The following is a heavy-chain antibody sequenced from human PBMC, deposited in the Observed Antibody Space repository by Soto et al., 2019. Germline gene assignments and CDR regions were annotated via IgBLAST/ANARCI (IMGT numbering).Heavy chain of an antibody. J-gene: IGHJ4*02. CDR1: GFTFSSYG. V-gene: IGHV3-33*01. D-gene: IGHD3-16*01. CDR3: ARAKLIEEGSAFDY. Sequence: QVQLVESGGGVVQPGRSQRLSCAASGFTFSSYGMHWVRQAPGKGLEWVAVIWYDGSNKCYADSVKGRFTISRDNSKNTLYLQMNSLRAEDTAVYYCARAKLIEEGSAFDYWGQGTLVTVSS. CDR2: IWYDGSNK.